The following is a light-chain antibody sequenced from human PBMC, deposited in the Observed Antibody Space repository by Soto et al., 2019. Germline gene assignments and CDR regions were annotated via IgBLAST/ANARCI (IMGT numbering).Light chain of an antibody. CDR1: QSVSITS. V-gene: IGKV3-20*01. CDR2: GAS. Sequence: LLTQSPGTLSLSPGERATLSCRSSQSVSITSLAWYQQRPGQAPSLLIHGASSRASDIPDRFSGSGSGTDFTLTINRLESEDFAVYYCQHYGTSTLTFGGGTRVEIK. J-gene: IGKJ4*01. CDR3: QHYGTSTLT.